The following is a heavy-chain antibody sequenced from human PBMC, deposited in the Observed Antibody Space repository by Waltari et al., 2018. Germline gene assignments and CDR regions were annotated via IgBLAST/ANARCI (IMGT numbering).Heavy chain of an antibody. CDR1: GGSISSYY. CDR3: ARSLYYDFWSGYYESHFDY. CDR2: IYTSGST. J-gene: IGHJ4*02. V-gene: IGHV4-4*07. Sequence: QVLLQESGPGLVKPSETLSLTCTVSGGSISSYYWSWIRQPAGKGLEWIGRIYTSGSTNYNPSLKSRVTMSVDTSKNQFSLKLSSVTAADTAVYYCARSLYYDFWSGYYESHFDYWGQGTLVTVSS. D-gene: IGHD3-3*01.